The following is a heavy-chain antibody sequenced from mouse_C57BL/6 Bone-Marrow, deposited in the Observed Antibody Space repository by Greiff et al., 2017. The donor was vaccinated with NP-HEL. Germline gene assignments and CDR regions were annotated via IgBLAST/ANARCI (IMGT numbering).Heavy chain of an antibody. J-gene: IGHJ1*03. D-gene: IGHD1-1*01. CDR1: GYTFTSYW. CDR2: IHPNSGST. Sequence: LQQPGAELVKPGASVKLSCKASGYTFTSYWMHWVKQRPGQGLEWIGMIHPNSGSTNYNEKFKSKATLTVDKSSSTAYMQLSSLTSEDSAVYYCVYYYWYFDVWGTGTTVTVSS. CDR3: VYYYWYFDV. V-gene: IGHV1-64*01.